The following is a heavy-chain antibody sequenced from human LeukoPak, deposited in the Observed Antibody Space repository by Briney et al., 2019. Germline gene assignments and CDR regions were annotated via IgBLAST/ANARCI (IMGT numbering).Heavy chain of an antibody. CDR1: GDSISSYY. J-gene: IGHJ4*02. CDR2: IYYTGST. Sequence: PSETLSLTCTVSGDSISSYYWSWIRQPPGKGLEWIAYIYYTGSTNYNPSLKSRVTISVDTSKYQFSLRLSSVTAADTAVYYCARSGYYYDSSGSFPTLDYWGQGTLVTVSS. D-gene: IGHD3-22*01. V-gene: IGHV4-59*12. CDR3: ARSGYYYDSSGSFPTLDY.